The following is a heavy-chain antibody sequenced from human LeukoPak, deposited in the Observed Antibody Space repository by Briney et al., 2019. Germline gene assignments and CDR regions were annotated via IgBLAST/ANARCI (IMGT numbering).Heavy chain of an antibody. Sequence: GGSLRLSCAASGFTFSDYYMSWIRQAPGKGLEWVSYISSSGSTIYYAASVRGRFTISRDTSRSTLYLQMNSLRAEDAAVYYCAKAPVTSCRGAFCYPFDYWGQGTLVTVSS. CDR2: ISSSGSTI. V-gene: IGHV3-11*01. CDR3: AKAPVTSCRGAFCYPFDY. D-gene: IGHD2-15*01. J-gene: IGHJ4*02. CDR1: GFTFSDYY.